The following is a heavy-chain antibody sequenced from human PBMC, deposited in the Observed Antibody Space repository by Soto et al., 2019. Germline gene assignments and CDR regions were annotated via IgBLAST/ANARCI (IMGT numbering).Heavy chain of an antibody. CDR3: ANGGLYSSGWYGEDYYYYYGMDV. CDR1: GFTFSSYA. CDR2: ISGSGGST. Sequence: PGGSLRLSCAASGFTFSSYAMSWVRQAPGKGLEWVSAISGSGGSTYYADSVKGRFTISRDNSKNTLYLQMNSLRAEDTAVYYCANGGLYSSGWYGEDYYYYYGMDVWGQGTTVTVSS. V-gene: IGHV3-23*01. J-gene: IGHJ6*02. D-gene: IGHD6-19*01.